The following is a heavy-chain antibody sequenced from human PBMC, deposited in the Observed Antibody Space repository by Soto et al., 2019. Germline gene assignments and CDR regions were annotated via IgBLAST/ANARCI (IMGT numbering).Heavy chain of an antibody. J-gene: IGHJ6*02. Sequence: PGESLKISCKGSGYSFTSYWIGWVRQMPGKGLEWMGIIYPGDSDTRYSPSFQGQVTISADKSISTAYLQWSSLKASDTAMYYCARRGVDSSGYYYADGYDYGMDVWGQGTTVTVSS. CDR3: ARRGVDSSGYYYADGYDYGMDV. CDR2: IYPGDSDT. D-gene: IGHD3-22*01. CDR1: GYSFTSYW. V-gene: IGHV5-51*01.